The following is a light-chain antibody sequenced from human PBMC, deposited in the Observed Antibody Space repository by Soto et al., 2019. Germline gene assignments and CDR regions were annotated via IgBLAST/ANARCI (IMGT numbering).Light chain of an antibody. CDR2: KAS. CDR3: QQYNSVSNT. Sequence: DIQMTQSPSTLSASVGDRVTITCRASQSIRNWLAWYQQKPGKAPKLLIYKASTLESGVPSRFSGSGSGTQFTLTSSSLQPDDFATYSCQQYNSVSNTFGQGTKLEIK. CDR1: QSIRNW. V-gene: IGKV1-5*03. J-gene: IGKJ2*01.